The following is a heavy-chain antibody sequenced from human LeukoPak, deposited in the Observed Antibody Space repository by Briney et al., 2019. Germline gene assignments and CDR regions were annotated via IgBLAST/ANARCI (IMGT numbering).Heavy chain of an antibody. CDR2: TYYRSKWYN. CDR1: VDRPSRNSAA. J-gene: IGHJ4*02. D-gene: IGHD2-15*01. Sequence: SQTPSLTSAMPVDRPSRNSAATDSVRQPPTRCLEWLGRTYYRSKWYNDYAVSVKSRITINPDTPKNQFSLQLNSVTPEDTAVYYCARDLVGAALVYWGQGTLVTVSS. V-gene: IGHV6-1*01. CDR3: ARDLVGAALVY.